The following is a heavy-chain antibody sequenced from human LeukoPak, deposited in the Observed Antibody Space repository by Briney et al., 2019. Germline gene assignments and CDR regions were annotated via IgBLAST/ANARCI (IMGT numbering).Heavy chain of an antibody. Sequence: SETLSPTSAVDAGSSGSTCSGYYWSQIRRPPGKGLEGMGEINHSGCNNYNPSRESRVTISVNTSKIQFFLKVRSVDAADTAGYYCAEEAGYCRGWHLDYWGQGTLVNVSS. CDR3: AEEAGYCRGWHLDY. V-gene: IGHV4-34*01. CDR1: AGSSGSTCSGYY. J-gene: IGHJ4*02. CDR2: INHSGCN. D-gene: IGHD6-19*01.